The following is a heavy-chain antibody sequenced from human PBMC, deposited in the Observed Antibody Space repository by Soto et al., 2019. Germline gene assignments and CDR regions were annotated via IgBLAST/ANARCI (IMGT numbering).Heavy chain of an antibody. J-gene: IGHJ6*02. D-gene: IGHD3-22*01. CDR3: ARDLDYYDSTVGMDV. Sequence: SETLSLTCTVSGGSISSGGYYWSWIRQHPGNGLEWIGYIYYSGSTYYNPSLKSRVTISVDTSKNQFSLKLSSVTAADTAVYYCARDLDYYDSTVGMDVWGQGTTVTVSS. V-gene: IGHV4-31*03. CDR2: IYYSGST. CDR1: GGSISSGGYY.